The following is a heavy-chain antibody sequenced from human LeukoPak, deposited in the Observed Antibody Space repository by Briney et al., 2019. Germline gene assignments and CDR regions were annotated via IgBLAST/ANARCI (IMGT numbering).Heavy chain of an antibody. J-gene: IGHJ4*02. V-gene: IGHV4-59*02. CDR1: GDSVSIYY. Sequence: KPSETLSLTCTVSGDSVSIYYWSWIRQPPGKGLEWIGYIYYRRNTNYNPSLKSRVTMAVDTSKNQFSLKVSSVTAADTAVYYCARAGNNWSFDYWGQGTLVTVSS. D-gene: IGHD1-1*01. CDR2: IYYRRNT. CDR3: ARAGNNWSFDY.